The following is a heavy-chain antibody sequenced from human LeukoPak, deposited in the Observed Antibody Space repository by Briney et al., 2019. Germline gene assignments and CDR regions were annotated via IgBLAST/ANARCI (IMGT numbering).Heavy chain of an antibody. D-gene: IGHD4-17*01. V-gene: IGHV4-39*07. Sequence: SETLSLTCTVSGGSISSSSYYWGWIRQPPGKGLEWIGSIYYSGSTYYNPSLKSRVTISVDTSKNQFSLKLSSVTAADTAVYYCAYGDYEVHDAFDIWGQGTMVTVSS. J-gene: IGHJ3*02. CDR2: IYYSGST. CDR1: GGSISSSSYY. CDR3: AYGDYEVHDAFDI.